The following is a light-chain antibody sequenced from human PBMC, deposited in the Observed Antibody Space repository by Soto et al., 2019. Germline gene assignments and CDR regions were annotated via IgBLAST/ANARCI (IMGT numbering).Light chain of an antibody. J-gene: IGKJ2*01. CDR3: QQYHDWPVYT. V-gene: IGKV3-15*01. Sequence: EIVMTQSPATLSVSPGERATLSCRASQSVRSNLAWYQQKPGQAPRLLIYGASTRATGIPARFSGSGSGTAFTLTISSLQSEDFAVYYCQQYHDWPVYTFGQGTKLEIK. CDR1: QSVRSN. CDR2: GAS.